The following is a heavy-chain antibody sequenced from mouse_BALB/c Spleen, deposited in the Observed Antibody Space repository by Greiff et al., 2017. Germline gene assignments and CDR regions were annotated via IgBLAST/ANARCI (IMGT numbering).Heavy chain of an antibody. Sequence: EVKLMESGAELVRSGASVKLSCTASGFNIKDYYMHWVKQRPEQGLEWIGWIDPENGDTEYAPKFQGKATMTADTSSNTAYLQLSSLTSDDTAVYYCNAGSSAYWGQGTLVTVSA. D-gene: IGHD1-3*01. J-gene: IGHJ3*01. V-gene: IGHV14-4*02. CDR3: NAGSSAY. CDR1: GFNIKDYY. CDR2: IDPENGDT.